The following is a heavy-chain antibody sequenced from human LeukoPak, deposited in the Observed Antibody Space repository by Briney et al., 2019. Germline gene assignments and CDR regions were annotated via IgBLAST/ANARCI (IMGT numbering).Heavy chain of an antibody. Sequence: GGSLRLSCAASGFTFTNYPMNWVRQAPGKGLEWVSDISGSGGNTHYAGSVKGRFTISRDNSKNTLYLQMNSLRAEDTAIYYCAKERITTTAFDYWGQGTLVTVSS. CDR3: AKERITTTAFDY. CDR1: GFTFTNYP. V-gene: IGHV3-23*01. D-gene: IGHD4-17*01. J-gene: IGHJ4*02. CDR2: ISGSGGNT.